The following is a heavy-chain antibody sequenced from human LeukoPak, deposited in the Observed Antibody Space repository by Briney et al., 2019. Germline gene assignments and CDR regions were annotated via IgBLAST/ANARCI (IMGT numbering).Heavy chain of an antibody. V-gene: IGHV3-53*01. CDR2: IYSGGST. CDR1: GFTVSGNY. Sequence: GSLRLSCVASGFTVSGNYMNWVRQAPGKGLEWVSVIYSGGSTYYADAVKGRFTISRDNSKNTLSLQMNSLRVEDTAVYYCARGLPTLDYWGQGTLVTVSS. J-gene: IGHJ4*02. CDR3: ARGLPTLDY.